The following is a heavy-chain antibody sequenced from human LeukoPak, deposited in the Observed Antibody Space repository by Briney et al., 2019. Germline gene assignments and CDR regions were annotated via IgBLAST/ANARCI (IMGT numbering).Heavy chain of an antibody. D-gene: IGHD3-3*01. J-gene: IGHJ4*02. CDR3: AKDDTIFGVVSQYYFDY. V-gene: IGHV3-23*01. CDR1: GFTFSSYA. CDR2: ISGSGGST. Sequence: GGSLRLSCAASGFTFSSYAMSWVRQAPGKGLEWVSAISGSGGSTYYADSVKGRFTISRDNSKNTPYLQMNSLRAEDTAVYYCAKDDTIFGVVSQYYFDYWGQGTLVTVSS.